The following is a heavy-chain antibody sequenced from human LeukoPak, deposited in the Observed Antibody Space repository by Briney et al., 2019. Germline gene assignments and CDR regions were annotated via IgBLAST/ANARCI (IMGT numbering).Heavy chain of an antibody. CDR2: INPSGGST. CDR3: VRGVLVPATITDRFDP. V-gene: IGHV1-46*01. D-gene: IGHD2-2*01. J-gene: IGHJ5*02. Sequence: ASVKVSCKASGYTFTSYYMHWVRQAPGQGLEWMGIINPSGGSTSYAQKFQGRVTMTRDRSTSTVCMELTSLRSEDTAVYYCVRGVLVPATITDRFDPWGQGTLVTVSS. CDR1: GYTFTSYY.